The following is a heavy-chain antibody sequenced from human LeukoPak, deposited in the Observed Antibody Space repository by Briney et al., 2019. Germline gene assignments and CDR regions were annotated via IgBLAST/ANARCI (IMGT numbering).Heavy chain of an antibody. J-gene: IGHJ4*02. D-gene: IGHD6-19*01. CDR1: GDSIDSYH. V-gene: IGHV4-59*08. Sequence: PAGALSLTCTVSGDSIDSYHWSWIRQPPGKGLEWIGYIFYSGNTNYNPSLKSRVTISEDTSKNQFSLRLSSVTAADTAVYYCARLFGYRGGWFRGGFDYWGQGTLVTVSS. CDR3: ARLFGYRGGWFRGGFDY. CDR2: IFYSGNT.